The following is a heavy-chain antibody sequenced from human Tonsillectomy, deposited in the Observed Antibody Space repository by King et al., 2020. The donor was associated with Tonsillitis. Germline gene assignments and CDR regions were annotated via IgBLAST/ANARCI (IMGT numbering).Heavy chain of an antibody. V-gene: IGHV3-30*01. CDR3: ARGDYDYVWGSLDY. CDR2: ISYDGRNK. D-gene: IGHD3-16*01. J-gene: IGHJ4*02. CDR1: GFTFSIYS. Sequence: VQLVESGGGVVQPERSLRLSCAASGFTFSIYSMHWVRQAPGKGLEWVAVISYDGRNKYYADSVKGRFTISRDNSKNTLYLQMNSLRAEDTAVYYCARGDYDYVWGSLDYWGQGTLVTVSS.